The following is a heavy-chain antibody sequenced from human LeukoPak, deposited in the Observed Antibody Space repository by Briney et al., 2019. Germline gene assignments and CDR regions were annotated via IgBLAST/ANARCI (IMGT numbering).Heavy chain of an antibody. CDR2: IIPILGIA. V-gene: IGHV1-69*04. D-gene: IGHD2-15*01. CDR1: GGTFSGYA. CDR3: ARGFIPRYCSGGSCSQPFDY. Sequence: GASVKVSCKASGGTFSGYAISWVRQAPGQGLEWMGRIIPILGIANYAQKFQGRVTITADKSTSTAYMELSSLRSEDTAVYYCARGFIPRYCSGGSCSQPFDYWGQGTLVTVSS. J-gene: IGHJ4*02.